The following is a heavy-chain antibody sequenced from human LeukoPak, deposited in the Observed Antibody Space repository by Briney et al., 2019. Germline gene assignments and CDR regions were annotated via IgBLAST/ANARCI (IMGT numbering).Heavy chain of an antibody. J-gene: IGHJ3*02. CDR3: ARRGHAAVATQKDDALDI. CDR1: GFTFSFYW. D-gene: IGHD6-13*01. Sequence: PGGSLRLSCASSGFTFSFYWMHWVRQAPGKGLEWVSSISSSSTYIYYADSVKGRFTISRDNAKNSLFLQMNSLRAEDTAVYYCARRGHAAVATQKDDALDIWGQGTMVTVSS. CDR2: ISSSSTYI. V-gene: IGHV3-21*01.